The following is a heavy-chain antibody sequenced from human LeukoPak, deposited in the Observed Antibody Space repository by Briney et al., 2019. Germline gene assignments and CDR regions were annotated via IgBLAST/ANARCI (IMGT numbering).Heavy chain of an antibody. CDR2: INHSGST. J-gene: IGHJ6*02. Sequence: PSETLSLTCAVYGGSFSGYYWSWIRQPPGKGLEWIGEINHSGSTNYNPSLKSRVTISVDTSKNQFSLKLSSVTAADTAVYYCARHSGYSSSWYYYYYGMDVWGQGTTVTVSS. V-gene: IGHV4-34*01. CDR3: ARHSGYSSSWYYYYYGMDV. D-gene: IGHD6-13*01. CDR1: GGSFSGYY.